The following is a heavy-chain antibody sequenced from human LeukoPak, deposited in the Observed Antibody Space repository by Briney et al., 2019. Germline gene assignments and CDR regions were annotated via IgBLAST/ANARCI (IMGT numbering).Heavy chain of an antibody. CDR1: GFTFSSYG. D-gene: IGHD4-17*01. CDR2: IWYDGSNK. V-gene: IGHV3-33*01. J-gene: IGHJ3*02. Sequence: GRSLRLSCAASGFTFSSYGMHWVRQAPGKGLEWGAVIWYDGSNKYYADSVKGRFTISRDNSKNTLYLQMNSLRAEDTAVYYCARDQTTVLQADDAVDIWGHGTMVTVSS. CDR3: ARDQTTVLQADDAVDI.